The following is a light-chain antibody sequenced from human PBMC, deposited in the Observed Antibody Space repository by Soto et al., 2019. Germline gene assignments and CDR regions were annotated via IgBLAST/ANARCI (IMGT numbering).Light chain of an antibody. CDR2: EVS. CDR1: SSDVGNYDR. V-gene: IGLV2-18*02. Sequence: QSVLTQPPSVSGSPGKSVTIPCTGTSSDVGNYDRVSWYHQAPGTAPKLMIYEVSNRPSGVPDRFSGSKSGNTASLSISGLQAEDEGDYYCGSYTTSTARFVFGTGTKVTVL. CDR3: GSYTTSTARFV. J-gene: IGLJ1*01.